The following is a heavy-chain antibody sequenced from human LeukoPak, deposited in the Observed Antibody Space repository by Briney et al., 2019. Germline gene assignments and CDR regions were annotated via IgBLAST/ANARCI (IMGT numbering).Heavy chain of an antibody. D-gene: IGHD5-12*01. J-gene: IGHJ5*02. V-gene: IGHV4-4*02. CDR2: IYHSGST. CDR3: ARLGGYDYHWFDP. CDR1: GGSISSSNW. Sequence: SETLSLTCAVSGGSISSSNWWSWVRQPPGKGLEWIGEIYHSGSTNYNPSLKSRVTISVDTSKNQFSLKLSSVTAADTAVYYCARLGGYDYHWFDPWGQGTLVTVSS.